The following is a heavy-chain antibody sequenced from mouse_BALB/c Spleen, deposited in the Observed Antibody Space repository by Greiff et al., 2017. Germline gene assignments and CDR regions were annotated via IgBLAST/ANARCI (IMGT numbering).Heavy chain of an antibody. CDR2: IWAGGST. CDR3: ARDWALRRGYYAMDY. V-gene: IGHV2-9*02. J-gene: IGHJ4*01. D-gene: IGHD1-2*01. CDR1: GFSLTSYG. Sequence: QVQLKESGPGLVAPSQSLSITCTVSGFSLTSYGVHWVRQPPGKGLEWLGVIWAGGSTNYNSALMSRLSISKDNSKSQVFLKMNSLQTDDTAMYYCARDWALRRGYYAMDYWGQGTSVTVSS.